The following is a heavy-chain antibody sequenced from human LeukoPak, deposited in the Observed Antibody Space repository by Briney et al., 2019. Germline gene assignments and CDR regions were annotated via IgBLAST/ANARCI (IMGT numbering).Heavy chain of an antibody. CDR2: INYSGST. D-gene: IGHD3-3*01. V-gene: IGHV4-39*02. Sequence: SETLSLTCTVSVESISTSIYYWGWSRQPPGKGLEWIGSINYSGSTYYNPSLESRVTISVDTSKNQFSLKLSSETAADTAVYYCAREGELDFWSGYTDAFDIWGQGTMVTVSS. J-gene: IGHJ3*02. CDR3: AREGELDFWSGYTDAFDI. CDR1: VESISTSIYY.